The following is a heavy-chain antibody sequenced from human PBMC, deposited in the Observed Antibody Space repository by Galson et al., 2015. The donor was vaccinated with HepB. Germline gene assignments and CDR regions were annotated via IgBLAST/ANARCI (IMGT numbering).Heavy chain of an antibody. J-gene: IGHJ4*02. V-gene: IGHV3-30*18. Sequence: SLRLSCAASGFTFSSYGMHWVRQAPGKGLEWVAVISYDGSNKYYADSVKGRFTISRDNSKNTLYLQMNSLRAEDTAVYYCAKDSYSDFGVVIDYWGQGTLVTVSS. CDR3: AKDSYSDFGVVIDY. CDR1: GFTFSSYG. CDR2: ISYDGSNK. D-gene: IGHD3-3*01.